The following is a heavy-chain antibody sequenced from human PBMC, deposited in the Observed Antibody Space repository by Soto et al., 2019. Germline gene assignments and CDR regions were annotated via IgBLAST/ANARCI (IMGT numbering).Heavy chain of an antibody. CDR3: ARVWHGGNTYYHFEY. CDR2: IYYSGST. J-gene: IGHJ4*02. D-gene: IGHD2-15*01. V-gene: IGHV4-59*01. CDR1: VDSIMDDF. Sequence: SATXSLTWTSSVDSIMDDFSTWIRHPHGKALEWIGYIYYSGSTNYNPSLKSRGTISVDTSKNKFSLRLRSVTAADTAVYYCARVWHGGNTYYHFEYWGQGTLVIVA.